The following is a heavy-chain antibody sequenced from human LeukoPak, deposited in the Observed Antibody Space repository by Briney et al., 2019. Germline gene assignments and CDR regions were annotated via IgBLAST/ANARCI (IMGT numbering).Heavy chain of an antibody. D-gene: IGHD6-6*01. CDR3: TADQPGTSTSIGIDH. J-gene: IGHJ4*02. CDR2: IKSKTDGGTT. Sequence: PGGSLRLSCAASGFTFSNAWMTWVRQIPGKGLEWVGRIKSKTDGGTTDYAAPVKGIFTISRDDSKNMLYLQMNSLKVEDTAVYYCTADQPGTSTSIGIDHWGQGTLVTVSS. CDR1: GFTFSNAW. V-gene: IGHV3-15*05.